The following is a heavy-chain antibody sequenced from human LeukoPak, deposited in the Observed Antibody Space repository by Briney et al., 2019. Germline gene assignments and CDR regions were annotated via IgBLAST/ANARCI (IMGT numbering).Heavy chain of an antibody. J-gene: IGHJ3*02. D-gene: IGHD3-22*01. CDR2: IYSGGST. Sequence: GGSLRLSCAASGXTVSSNYVSWVRQAPGKGLEWVSVIYSGGSTYYADSVKGRFTISRDNSKNTLYLQMNSLRAEDAAVYYCARVRNYYDSSGYYDGAFDIWGQGTMVTVSS. CDR1: GXTVSSNY. V-gene: IGHV3-66*01. CDR3: ARVRNYYDSSGYYDGAFDI.